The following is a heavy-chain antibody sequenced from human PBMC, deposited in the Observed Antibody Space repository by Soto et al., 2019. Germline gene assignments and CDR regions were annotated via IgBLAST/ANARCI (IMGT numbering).Heavy chain of an antibody. CDR2: IYYSGST. CDR1: GGSISSYY. Sequence: SETLSLTCTVSGGSISSYYWGWIRQPPGKGLEWIGSIYYSGSTYYNPSLKSRVTISVDTSKNQFSLKLSSVTAADTAVYYCMGSGSYYVRETGQGYFDYWGQGTLVTVSS. D-gene: IGHD1-26*01. J-gene: IGHJ4*02. V-gene: IGHV4-39*01. CDR3: MGSGSYYVRETGQGYFDY.